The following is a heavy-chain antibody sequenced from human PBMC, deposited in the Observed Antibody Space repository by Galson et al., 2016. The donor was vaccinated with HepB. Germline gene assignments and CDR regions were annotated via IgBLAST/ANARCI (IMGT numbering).Heavy chain of an antibody. V-gene: IGHV3-7*01. CDR2: IEHDGKKI. Sequence: SLRLSCAASGFTFRDRWMTWVRQAPGKGLEWVANIEHDGKKIYYVDSLKGRFTISRDNAKSSLYLQMNSLRAEDTAVYYCATVGVGSNHYSLDYWGPGSLVTVSS. D-gene: IGHD2-15*01. J-gene: IGHJ4*02. CDR3: ATVGVGSNHYSLDY. CDR1: GFTFRDRW.